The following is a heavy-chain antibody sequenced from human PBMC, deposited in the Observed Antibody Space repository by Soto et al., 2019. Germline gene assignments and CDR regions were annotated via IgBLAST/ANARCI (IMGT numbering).Heavy chain of an antibody. D-gene: IGHD6-19*01. CDR3: ARDQAVAGDYYYYGMDV. J-gene: IGHJ6*02. V-gene: IGHV1-46*01. Sequence: GASVKVSCKASGYTFTSYYMHWVRQAPGQGLEWIGIINPSGGSTSYAQKFQGRVTMTRDTSTSTVYMELSSLRSEDTAVYYCARDQAVAGDYYYYGMDVWGQGTTVTVSS. CDR2: INPSGGST. CDR1: GYTFTSYY.